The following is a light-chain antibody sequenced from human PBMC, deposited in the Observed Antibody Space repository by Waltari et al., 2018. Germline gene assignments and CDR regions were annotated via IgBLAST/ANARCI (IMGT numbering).Light chain of an antibody. Sequence: QSVLTQPPPASGTPGQRVTISCSGSRPNIGSNTVNWYQQLPGTAPKPLSYSNNPRPEGVTDRFAGSKSGTSASLGISGLQSEDEADYYWAAWDDSLNALYVFGAGTKVTVL. J-gene: IGLJ1*01. CDR2: SNN. CDR3: AAWDDSLNALYV. V-gene: IGLV1-44*01. CDR1: RPNIGSNT.